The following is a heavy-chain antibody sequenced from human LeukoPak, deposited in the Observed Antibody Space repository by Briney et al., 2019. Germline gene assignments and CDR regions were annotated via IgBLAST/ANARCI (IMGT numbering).Heavy chain of an antibody. CDR3: ARVDVVDYYDSSGPFDY. Sequence: PGGSPRLSCAASGFTVSSNYMSWVRQAPGKGLEWVSVIYSGGSTYYADSVKGRFTISRDNSKNTLYLQMNSLRAEDTAVYYCARVDVVDYYDSSGPFDYWGQGTLVTVSS. CDR2: IYSGGST. V-gene: IGHV3-66*02. J-gene: IGHJ4*02. CDR1: GFTVSSNY. D-gene: IGHD3-22*01.